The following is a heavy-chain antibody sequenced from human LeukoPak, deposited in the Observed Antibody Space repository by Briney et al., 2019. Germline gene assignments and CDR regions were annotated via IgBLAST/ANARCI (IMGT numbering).Heavy chain of an antibody. CDR2: ISYDGSHE. CDR3: ARDEHQYYHASSGRFDY. D-gene: IGHD3-22*01. J-gene: IGHJ4*02. CDR1: GFTFSSYA. Sequence: GGSLRLSCAASGFTFSSYAMHWVRQAPGKGLEWVAVISYDGSHEYYADSVKGRFTISRDNSKNTLYLQMNSLRPEDTAVYSCARDEHQYYHASSGRFDYWGQGTLVTVSS. V-gene: IGHV3-30-3*01.